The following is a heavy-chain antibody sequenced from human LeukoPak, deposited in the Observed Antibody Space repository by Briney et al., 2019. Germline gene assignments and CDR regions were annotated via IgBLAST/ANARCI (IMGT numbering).Heavy chain of an antibody. V-gene: IGHV3-23*01. CDR1: GLPFSNYA. CDR2: ISGSGDST. J-gene: IGHJ4*02. CDR3: VKAGSFGWFNYFDY. Sequence: GGSLRLSCAASGLPFSNYAMSGARQPPGKGLEWVSTISGSGDSTYYADSVKGRFTISRDNSKNTLYLQMSSLRAEDTAVYYCVKAGSFGWFNYFDYWGQGTLVTVSS. D-gene: IGHD6-19*01.